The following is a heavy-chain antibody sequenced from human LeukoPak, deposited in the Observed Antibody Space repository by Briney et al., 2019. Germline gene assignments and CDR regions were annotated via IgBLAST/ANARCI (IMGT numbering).Heavy chain of an antibody. CDR2: ISSSGSTI. D-gene: IGHD3-22*01. J-gene: IGHJ4*02. CDR3: ARDRGYYDSSGYYYNY. V-gene: IGHV3-11*01. CDR1: GFTFSDYY. Sequence: GGSLRLSCAASGFTFSDYYMSWIRQAPGKRLEWVSYISSSGSTIYYADSVKGRFTISRDNAKNSLYLQMNSLRAEDTAVYYCARDRGYYDSSGYYYNYWGQGTLVTVSS.